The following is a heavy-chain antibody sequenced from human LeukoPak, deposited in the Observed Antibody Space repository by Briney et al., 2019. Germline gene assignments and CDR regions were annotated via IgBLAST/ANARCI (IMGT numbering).Heavy chain of an antibody. D-gene: IGHD3-3*01. J-gene: IGHJ5*02. Sequence: ASVKVSCKASGYTLTSYGISWVRQAPGQGLEWMGWISAYNANTNYAQKIQGRVTMTTDTSTSTAYMELRSLRSDDTAVYYCARDESGYYSSWFDPWGQGTLVTVSS. V-gene: IGHV1-18*01. CDR2: ISAYNANT. CDR3: ARDESGYYSSWFDP. CDR1: GYTLTSYG.